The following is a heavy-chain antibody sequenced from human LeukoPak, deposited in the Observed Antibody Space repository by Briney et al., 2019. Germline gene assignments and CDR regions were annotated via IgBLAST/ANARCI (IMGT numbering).Heavy chain of an antibody. CDR2: ISAYNGNT. CDR1: GYTFTSYG. Sequence: GASVKVSCKASGYTFTSYGISWVRQAPGQGLEWMGWISAYNGNTNYAQKLQGRVTMTTDTSTSTAYMELRSLRSDDTAVYSCARVKGQIAAAGRGDYWGQGTLVTVSS. CDR3: ARVKGQIAAAGRGDY. D-gene: IGHD6-13*01. V-gene: IGHV1-18*01. J-gene: IGHJ4*02.